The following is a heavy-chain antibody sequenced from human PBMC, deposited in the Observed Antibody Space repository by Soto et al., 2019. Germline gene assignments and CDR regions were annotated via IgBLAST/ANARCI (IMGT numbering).Heavy chain of an antibody. V-gene: IGHV3-72*01. CDR3: TTWKAGAYY. Sequence: EVQLVESGGGLVQPGGSLRLSCAASGFIFSDQYMDWVRQAPGKGLEWVARSKNKAQSFTIEYAASVKGRFTISRDDSENSLYLQMSSLRAEDTAVYYCTTWKAGAYYWGQGTLVTVSS. D-gene: IGHD1-1*01. CDR2: SKNKAQSFTI. J-gene: IGHJ4*02. CDR1: GFIFSDQY.